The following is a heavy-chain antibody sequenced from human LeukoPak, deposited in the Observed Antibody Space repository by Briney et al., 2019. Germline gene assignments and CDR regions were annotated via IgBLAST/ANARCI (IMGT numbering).Heavy chain of an antibody. D-gene: IGHD4-23*01. Sequence: GGSLRLSCAASGFTFSSYAMSWVRQAPGKGLEWVSAISGSGGSTYYADSVKGRFTISRDNSKNTLYLQMNSLRAEDTAVYYCVKPEDYGGNFYFDYWGQGTLVTVSS. J-gene: IGHJ4*02. V-gene: IGHV3-23*01. CDR3: VKPEDYGGNFYFDY. CDR2: ISGSGGST. CDR1: GFTFSSYA.